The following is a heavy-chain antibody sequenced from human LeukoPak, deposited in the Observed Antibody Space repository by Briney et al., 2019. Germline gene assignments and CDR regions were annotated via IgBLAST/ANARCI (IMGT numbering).Heavy chain of an antibody. V-gene: IGHV3-21*01. CDR1: GFTFSSYS. CDR3: ARDSYSSSWLPFDY. D-gene: IGHD6-13*01. J-gene: IGHJ4*02. CDR2: ISSSSSYI. Sequence: PGGSLRLSCAASGFTFSSYSMNWVRQAPGKGPEWVSSISSSSSYIYYADSVKGRFTISRDNAKNSLYLQMNSLRAEDTAVYYCARDSYSSSWLPFDYWGQGTLVTVSS.